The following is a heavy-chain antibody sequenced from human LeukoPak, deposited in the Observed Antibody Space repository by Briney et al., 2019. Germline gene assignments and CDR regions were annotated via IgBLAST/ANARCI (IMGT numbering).Heavy chain of an antibody. D-gene: IGHD2-2*01. Sequence: ASVKVSCKASGYTFTSYGISWVRQAPGQGLERMGWISAYNGNTNYAQKLQGRVTMTTDTSTSTAYMELRSLRSDGAAVYYCARCSSTSCYANWFDPWGQGTLVTVSS. J-gene: IGHJ5*02. CDR2: ISAYNGNT. CDR3: ARCSSTSCYANWFDP. CDR1: GYTFTSYG. V-gene: IGHV1-18*04.